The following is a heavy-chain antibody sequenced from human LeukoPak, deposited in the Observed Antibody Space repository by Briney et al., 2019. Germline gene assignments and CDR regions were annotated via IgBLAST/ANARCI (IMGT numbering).Heavy chain of an antibody. V-gene: IGHV1-2*02. CDR1: GYTFIGYY. CDR3: VRDRYYGSGSFYQMDV. CDR2: INPNSGGT. Sequence: GASVKVSCKASGYTFIGYYMHWVRQAPGQGLEWMGWINPNSGGTDYEQKFQGRVTMTRDTSISTAYMELSRLRSADTAVYYCVRDRYYGSGSFYQMDVWGQGTTVTVSS. D-gene: IGHD3-10*01. J-gene: IGHJ6*02.